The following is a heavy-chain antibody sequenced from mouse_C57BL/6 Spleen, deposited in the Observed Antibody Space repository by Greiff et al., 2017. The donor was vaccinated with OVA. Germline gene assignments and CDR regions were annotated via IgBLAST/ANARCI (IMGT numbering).Heavy chain of an antibody. D-gene: IGHD2-14*01. J-gene: IGHJ2*01. V-gene: IGHV1-80*01. CDR2: LYPGDGDT. CDR3: ARRGTTVVDY. Sequence: VQLQQSGAELVKPGASVKISCKASGYAFSSYWLNWVKQRPGTGLEWIGQLYPGDGDTNYNGKFKGKATLTADKSSSTAYMQLSSLTSEDSAVYFCARRGTTVVDYWGQGTTLTVSS. CDR1: GYAFSSYW.